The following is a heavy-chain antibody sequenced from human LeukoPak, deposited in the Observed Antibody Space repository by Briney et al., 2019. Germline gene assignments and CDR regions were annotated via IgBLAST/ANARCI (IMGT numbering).Heavy chain of an antibody. J-gene: IGHJ4*02. D-gene: IGHD5-24*01. CDR2: IYFGGNT. CDR1: GGSISSSSYC. CDR3: ARSRDGYNPYYFDY. V-gene: IGHV4-39*01. Sequence: SETLSLTCTVSGGSISSSSYCWGWIRQPPGKGLEWIGTIYFGGNTYYNPSLKSRVTLSLDTSRNQFSLSLSAVTAADTAVYYCARSRDGYNPYYFDYWGQGTLVTVSS.